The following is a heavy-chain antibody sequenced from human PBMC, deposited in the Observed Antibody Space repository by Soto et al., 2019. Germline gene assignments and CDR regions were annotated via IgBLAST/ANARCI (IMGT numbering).Heavy chain of an antibody. CDR1: GGSFSGYY. D-gene: IGHD3-3*01. Sequence: PSETLSLTCAVYGGSFSGYYWSWIRQPPGKGLEWIGEINHSGSTNYNPSLKSRVTISVDTSKNQFSLKLSSVTAADTAVYYCARGPPKDFWSGPPTPLDYWGQGTLVNVSS. CDR3: ARGPPKDFWSGPPTPLDY. CDR2: INHSGST. J-gene: IGHJ4*02. V-gene: IGHV4-34*01.